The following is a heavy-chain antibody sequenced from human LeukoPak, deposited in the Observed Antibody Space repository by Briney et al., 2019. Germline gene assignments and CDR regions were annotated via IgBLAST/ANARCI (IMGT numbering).Heavy chain of an antibody. CDR1: GFTFSSYS. Sequence: GGSLRLSCAASGFTFSSYSMNWVRQAPGKGLEWVSSISSSSSYIYYADSVKGRFTISRDNSKNTLYLQMNSLRAEDTAVYYCARGAPLAYCGGDCSRLLDYWGQGTLVTVSS. D-gene: IGHD2-21*02. V-gene: IGHV3-21*01. J-gene: IGHJ4*02. CDR3: ARGAPLAYCGGDCSRLLDY. CDR2: ISSSSSYI.